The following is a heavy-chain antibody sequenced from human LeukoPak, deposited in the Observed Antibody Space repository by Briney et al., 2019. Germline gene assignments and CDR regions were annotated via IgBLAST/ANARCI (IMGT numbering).Heavy chain of an antibody. CDR3: ARAGADYVWGSYRQWYFDY. J-gene: IGHJ4*02. CDR2: IYYSGST. CDR1: GGSISSYY. V-gene: IGHV4-59*01. Sequence: SETLSLTCTVSGGSISSYYWSWIRQPPGKGLEWIGCIYYSGSTNYNPSLKSRVTISVDTSKNQFSLKLSSVTAADTAVYYCARAGADYVWGSYRQWYFDYWGQGTLVTVSS. D-gene: IGHD3-16*02.